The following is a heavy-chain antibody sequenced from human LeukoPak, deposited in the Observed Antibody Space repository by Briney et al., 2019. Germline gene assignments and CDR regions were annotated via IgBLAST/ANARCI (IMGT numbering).Heavy chain of an antibody. Sequence: GGSLRLSCGASGFTFSNYATTWVRQAPGKGLEWVSTINYSGGNTYYADSVKGPFTISRDNSKNTLYLQMDSPRAEDTAVYYCAREGGYGDFDWGQGTLVTVSS. J-gene: IGHJ4*02. D-gene: IGHD4-17*01. V-gene: IGHV3-23*01. CDR3: AREGGYGDFD. CDR2: INYSGGNT. CDR1: GFTFSNYA.